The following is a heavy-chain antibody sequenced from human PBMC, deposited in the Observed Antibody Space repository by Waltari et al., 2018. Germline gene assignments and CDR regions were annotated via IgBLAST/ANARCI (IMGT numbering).Heavy chain of an antibody. J-gene: IGHJ3*02. CDR3: ARGDDYGDLDAFDI. D-gene: IGHD4-17*01. CDR2: IYHSGRT. Sequence: QVQLQESGPGLVKPSGTLSLTCAVSGGSISSKNWWSWVRQPPGKGREWIGEIYHSGRTNYNPSLKSRVTISVDKSKNHFSVKVSSVTAADTAVYYCARGDDYGDLDAFDIWGQGTMVTVSS. V-gene: IGHV4-4*02. CDR1: GGSISSKNW.